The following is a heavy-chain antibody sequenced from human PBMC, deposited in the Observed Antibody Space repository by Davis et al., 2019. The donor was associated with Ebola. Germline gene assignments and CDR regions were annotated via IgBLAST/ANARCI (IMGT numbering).Heavy chain of an antibody. J-gene: IGHJ4*02. CDR3: ARGYDILTGWDY. V-gene: IGHV3-13*01. CDR1: GFTFSSYD. D-gene: IGHD3-9*01. CDR2: IGTAGDT. Sequence: GESLKISCAASGFTFSSYDMHWVRQATGKGLEWVSAIGTAGDTYYPGSVKGRFTISRDNSKNTLYLQMNSLRAEDTAVYYCARGYDILTGWDYWGQGTLVTVSS.